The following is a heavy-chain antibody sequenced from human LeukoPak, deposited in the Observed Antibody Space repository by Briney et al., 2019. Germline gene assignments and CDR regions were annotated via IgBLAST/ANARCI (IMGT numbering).Heavy chain of an antibody. CDR2: INPNSGGT. CDR1: GGTFSSYA. V-gene: IGHV1-2*02. Sequence: ASVKVSCKASGGTFSSYAISWVRQAPGQGLEWMGWINPNSGGTNYAQKFQGRVTMTRDTSISTAYMELSRLRSDDTAVYYCARGVDYYDSSDYYYGMDVWGQGTTVTVSS. D-gene: IGHD3-22*01. CDR3: ARGVDYYDSSDYYYGMDV. J-gene: IGHJ6*02.